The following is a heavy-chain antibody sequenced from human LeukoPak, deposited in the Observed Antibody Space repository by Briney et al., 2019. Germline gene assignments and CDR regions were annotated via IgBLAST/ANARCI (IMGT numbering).Heavy chain of an antibody. V-gene: IGHV1-69*02. J-gene: IGHJ4*02. CDR1: GGTFSSYT. D-gene: IGHD2-2*01. CDR3: AIRYCSSTSCETVVHY. CDR2: IIHSFGRA. Sequence: ASLTLSCTASGGTFSSYTISWVRKATGQGLEWMGRIIHSFGRANDLQKFQGRVTITADRPPSTAYMELTSLRSEHAAGYYSAIRYCSSTSCETVVHYWGEGTLVTGSS.